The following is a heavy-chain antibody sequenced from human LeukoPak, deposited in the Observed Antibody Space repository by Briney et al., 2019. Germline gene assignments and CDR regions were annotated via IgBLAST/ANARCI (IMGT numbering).Heavy chain of an antibody. CDR2: ISYDGSNK. V-gene: IGHV3-30*04. CDR1: GFTFSSYA. J-gene: IGHJ5*02. Sequence: GRSLRLSCAASGFTFSSYAMHWVRQASGKGLEWVAVISYDGSNKYYADSVKGRFTISRDNSKNTLYLQMNSLRAEDTAVYYCAKDRGGYYYDSSGYEPHFDPWGQGTLVTVSS. CDR3: AKDRGGYYYDSSGYEPHFDP. D-gene: IGHD3-22*01.